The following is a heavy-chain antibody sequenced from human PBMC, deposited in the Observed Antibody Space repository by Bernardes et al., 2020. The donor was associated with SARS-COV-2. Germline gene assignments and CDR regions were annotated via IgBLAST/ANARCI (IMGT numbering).Heavy chain of an antibody. D-gene: IGHD3-3*01. Sequence: ASVKVSCKASAYTFTDYYMSWVRQAPGQGLEWMGWINPNSGGTNYAQKFQGRVTMTCDTSISTAYMDLSRLRSDDTAVYYCARVGSGTYPPDFDYWGQGTLVTVSS. CDR2: INPNSGGT. V-gene: IGHV1-2*02. CDR1: AYTFTDYY. J-gene: IGHJ4*02. CDR3: ARVGSGTYPPDFDY.